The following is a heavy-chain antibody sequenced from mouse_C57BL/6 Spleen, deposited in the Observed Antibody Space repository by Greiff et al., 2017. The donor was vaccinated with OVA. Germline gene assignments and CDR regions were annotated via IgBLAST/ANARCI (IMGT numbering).Heavy chain of an antibody. CDR1: GYTFTDYE. CDR3: TRWTAFAY. CDR2: IDPETGGT. Sequence: QVQLKQSGAELVRPGASVTLSCKASGYTFTDYEMHWVKQTPVHGLEWIGAIDPETGGTAYNQKFKGKAILTADKSSSTAYMELRSLTSEDSAVYYCTRWTAFAYWGQGTLVTVSA. J-gene: IGHJ3*01. V-gene: IGHV1-15*01.